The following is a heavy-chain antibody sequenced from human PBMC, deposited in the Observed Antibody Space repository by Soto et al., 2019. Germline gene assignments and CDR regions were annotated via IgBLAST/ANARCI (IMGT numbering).Heavy chain of an antibody. V-gene: IGHV1-8*01. Sequence: QVQLVQSGAEVKKPGASVKVSWKASGYTFTSYDINWVRQATGQGLEWMGWMNPNSGNTGYAQKFQGRVTMTRNTSISKGYIGQGSLRSEDTAEYYGAGGNWGVLTGGMDVWGQGTTVTVSS. CDR1: GYTFTSYD. D-gene: IGHD7-27*01. CDR2: MNPNSGNT. CDR3: AGGNWGVLTGGMDV. J-gene: IGHJ6*02.